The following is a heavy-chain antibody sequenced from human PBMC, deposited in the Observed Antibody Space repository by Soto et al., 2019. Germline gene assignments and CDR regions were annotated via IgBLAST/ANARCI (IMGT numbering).Heavy chain of an antibody. CDR1: GYTFTSYD. CDR2: MNPSSGTK. V-gene: IGHV1-8*01. CDR3: ARPGVSYGAYCRRPSCRVDYYYMAV. Sequence: QVQLVQSGAEVKKPGASVKVSCKASGYTFTSYDVNWVRQATGQGPEWMGSMNPSSGTKGYAQKFQGRDTTTRNTSISTAYMELRTLAIEDPVVDYWARPGVSYGAYCRRPSCRVDYYYMAVWGKGSTVTVSS. J-gene: IGHJ6*03. D-gene: IGHD2-2*01.